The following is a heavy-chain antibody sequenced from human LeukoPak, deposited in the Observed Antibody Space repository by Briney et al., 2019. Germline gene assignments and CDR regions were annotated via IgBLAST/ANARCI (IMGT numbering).Heavy chain of an antibody. V-gene: IGHV1-2*02. J-gene: IGHJ4*02. CDR2: INPRDGGT. Sequence: ASVKVSCKGSGYTFTDYYLHWVRQAPGQGLEWVGYINPRDGGTSSPQNFRGRVTMTTDASSGTAYMELSRLTSDDTALYYCAREGNGLLSKDLDYWGQGTLVTVSS. CDR1: GYTFTDYY. D-gene: IGHD2-15*01. CDR3: AREGNGLLSKDLDY.